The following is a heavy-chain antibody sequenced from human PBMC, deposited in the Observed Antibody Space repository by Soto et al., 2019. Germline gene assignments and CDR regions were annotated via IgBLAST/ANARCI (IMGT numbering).Heavy chain of an antibody. CDR2: INAINGKT. CDR1: GYTFTSYA. V-gene: IGHV1-3*01. D-gene: IGHD2-2*01. Sequence: ASVKVSCKASGYTFTSYAMHWVRQAPGQGLEWMGRINAINGKTNYSQKFQGRVTITADKSTSTAYMELSSLRSEDTAVYYCARQGCSSTSCYSRGDYWGQGTLVTVSS. J-gene: IGHJ4*02. CDR3: ARQGCSSTSCYSRGDY.